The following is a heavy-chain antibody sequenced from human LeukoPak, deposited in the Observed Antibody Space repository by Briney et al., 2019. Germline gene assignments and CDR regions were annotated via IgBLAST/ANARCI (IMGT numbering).Heavy chain of an antibody. Sequence: PSETLYLACTVSGGSISSSSYYWGWIRQPPGKGLEWIGSIYYSGSTYYNPSLKSRVTISVDTSKNQFSLKLSSVTAADTAVYYCARHVLEPELNWFDPWGQGTLVTVSS. V-gene: IGHV4-39*01. CDR2: IYYSGST. CDR3: ARHVLEPELNWFDP. J-gene: IGHJ5*02. D-gene: IGHD1-1*01. CDR1: GGSISSSSYY.